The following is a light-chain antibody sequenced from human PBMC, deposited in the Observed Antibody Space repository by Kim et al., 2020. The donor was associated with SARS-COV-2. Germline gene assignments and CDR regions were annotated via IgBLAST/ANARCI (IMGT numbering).Light chain of an antibody. CDR2: GAS. CDR1: QSVSSNY. V-gene: IGKV3-20*01. CDR3: QQYATSQRT. J-gene: IGKJ1*01. Sequence: EIVLTQSPGTLSLSPGERATLSCRASQSVSSNYLAWYQQKPGQAPRLLIYGASSRATGIPDRFSGSGSGTDFTLTINRLEPEDFAVFYCQQYATSQRTFGQGTKVDIK.